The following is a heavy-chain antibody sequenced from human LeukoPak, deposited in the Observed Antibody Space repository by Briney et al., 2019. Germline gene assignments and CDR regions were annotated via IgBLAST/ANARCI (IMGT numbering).Heavy chain of an antibody. CDR1: GFTFDDYA. V-gene: IGHV3-9*01. CDR3: AAHSSGYYYLDY. J-gene: IGHJ4*02. CDR2: ISWNSGSI. D-gene: IGHD3-22*01. Sequence: GRSLRLSCAASGFTFDDYAMHWVRQAPGKGLEWVSGISWNSGSIGYADSVKGRFTISRDNAKNSLYLQMNSLRAEDTALYYCAAHSSGYYYLDYWGQGTLVTVSS.